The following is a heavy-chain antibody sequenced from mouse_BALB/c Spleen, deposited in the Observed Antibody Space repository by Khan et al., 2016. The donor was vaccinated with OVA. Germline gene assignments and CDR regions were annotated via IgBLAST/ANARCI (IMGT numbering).Heavy chain of an antibody. J-gene: IGHJ3*01. CDR2: IDPFNGGN. Sequence: VQLQQSGPELMKPGASVKISCKASGYSFTTYYMHWVKQSHGKSLEWIGYIDPFNGGNDYNQKFKVKATLTVDKSSSTAYMHLSSLTAEDSAVYYCASGTFDYWGQGTLVTFSA. CDR1: GYSFTTYY. V-gene: IGHV1-34*01. D-gene: IGHD3-3*01. CDR3: ASGTFDY.